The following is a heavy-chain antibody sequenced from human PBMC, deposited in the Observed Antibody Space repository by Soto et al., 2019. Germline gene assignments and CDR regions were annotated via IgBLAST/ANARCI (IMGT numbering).Heavy chain of an antibody. J-gene: IGHJ6*02. CDR1: GFTFNSYA. CDR2: ISYDGSDK. CDR3: ARDRMTIHYGMDV. D-gene: IGHD3-3*01. Sequence: GGSLRLSCAASGFTFNSYAIHWVRQAPGKGLEWVTVISYDGSDKYYADSVKGRFTISRDNSKNTLYLQMNSLRAEDTAVYYCARDRMTIHYGMDVWGQGTTVTVSS. V-gene: IGHV3-30*14.